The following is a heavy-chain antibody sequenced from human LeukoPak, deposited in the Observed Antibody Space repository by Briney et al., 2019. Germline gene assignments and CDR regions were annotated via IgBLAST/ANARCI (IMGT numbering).Heavy chain of an antibody. Sequence: GGSLRLSCAASGFTFSSYAVHWVRQAPGKGLEWVAVISYDGSNKYYADSVKGRFTISRDNSKNTLYLQMNSLRAEDTAVYYCARAARSSSWYYYYYYMDVWGKGTTVTVSS. J-gene: IGHJ6*03. CDR1: GFTFSSYA. CDR3: ARAARSSSWYYYYYYMDV. D-gene: IGHD6-13*01. V-gene: IGHV3-30*01. CDR2: ISYDGSNK.